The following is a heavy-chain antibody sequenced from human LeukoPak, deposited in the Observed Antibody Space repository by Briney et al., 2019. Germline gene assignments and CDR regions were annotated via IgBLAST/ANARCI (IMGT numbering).Heavy chain of an antibody. CDR2: ISNDGSSM. Sequence: GGSLRLSCAASGFTFSGYYMNWIRQAPGKGLEWVSYISNDGSSMYYADSVKGRFTISRDNARNSLYLQINSLRAEDAAVYYCARKQASVPGDYWGQGTLVTVSS. J-gene: IGHJ4*02. V-gene: IGHV3-11*01. CDR1: GFTFSGYY. CDR3: ARKQASVPGDY. D-gene: IGHD2-21*01.